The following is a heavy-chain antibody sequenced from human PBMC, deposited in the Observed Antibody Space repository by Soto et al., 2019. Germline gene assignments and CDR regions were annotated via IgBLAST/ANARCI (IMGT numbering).Heavy chain of an antibody. CDR1: GGSISSYY. D-gene: IGHD5-18*01. J-gene: IGHJ4*02. V-gene: IGHV4-59*08. CDR3: GRREGRGYSYGL. Sequence: QVQLQESGPGLVKPSETLSLTCTVSGGSISSYYWSWIRQPPGKGLEWIGYIYYSGSTNYNPTLKSRVTISVDTAKHQFSLKLSSVTAADTAVYYCGRREGRGYSYGLWGQGTLVTVSS. CDR2: IYYSGST.